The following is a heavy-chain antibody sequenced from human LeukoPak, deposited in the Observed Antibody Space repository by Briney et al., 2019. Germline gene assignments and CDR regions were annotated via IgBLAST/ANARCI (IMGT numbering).Heavy chain of an antibody. V-gene: IGHV3-53*01. Sequence: GGSLRLSCAASGFTVSRNYMSWVRQAPGKGLEWVSEIYSGGSTYYAASVKGRFSISRDNSKNTLYLQMNSLRAEDTAVYYCAKDDNYIRFLSWGQGTLVTVSS. CDR2: IYSGGST. CDR1: GFTVSRNY. J-gene: IGHJ5*02. D-gene: IGHD3-16*01. CDR3: AKDDNYIRFLS.